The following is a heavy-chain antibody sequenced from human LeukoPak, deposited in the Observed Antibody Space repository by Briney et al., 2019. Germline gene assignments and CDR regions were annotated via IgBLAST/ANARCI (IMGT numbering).Heavy chain of an antibody. J-gene: IGHJ4*02. D-gene: IGHD4-17*01. V-gene: IGHV4-31*03. Sequence: PSETLSLTCTVSGGSISSGDHFWSWIRQHPGKGLEWIEYIFYSGSTYYNPSLKSRVTISVDTSKNQFSLKLTSVTAADTAVYYCSRVDYGDYSKDFDYWGQGTLVTVSS. CDR2: IFYSGST. CDR1: GGSISSGDHF. CDR3: SRVDYGDYSKDFDY.